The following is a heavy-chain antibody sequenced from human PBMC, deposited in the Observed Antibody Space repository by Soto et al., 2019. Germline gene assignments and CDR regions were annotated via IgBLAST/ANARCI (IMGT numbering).Heavy chain of an antibody. CDR1: SASLGDHY. Sequence: SETLSLTCAVFSASLGDHYWAWIRQSPDKGLEWIGEVHPSGSTDYNPSLKSRLTLSLDTSKNQFSLKVASVTAADTAVYFCARRNYDFWSGYYDYWGQGTLVTVS. CDR3: ARRNYDFWSGYYDY. V-gene: IGHV4-34*01. D-gene: IGHD3-3*01. CDR2: VHPSGST. J-gene: IGHJ4*02.